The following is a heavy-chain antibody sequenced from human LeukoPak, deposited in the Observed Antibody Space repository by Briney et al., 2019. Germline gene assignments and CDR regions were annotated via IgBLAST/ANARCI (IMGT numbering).Heavy chain of an antibody. CDR1: GFDISYNY. D-gene: IGHD4-17*01. V-gene: IGHV3-53*01. J-gene: IGHJ1*01. CDR2: IHTGGTT. Sequence: GGSLRLSCVASGFDISYNYVGWVRQAPGKGLEWVSVIHTGGTTHYADSVKGRFTISKDNSNNTVYLQMNSLRAEDTAVYYCASSTVTTDEPAPSEYFQHWGQGTLVTVSS. CDR3: ASSTVTTDEPAPSEYFQH.